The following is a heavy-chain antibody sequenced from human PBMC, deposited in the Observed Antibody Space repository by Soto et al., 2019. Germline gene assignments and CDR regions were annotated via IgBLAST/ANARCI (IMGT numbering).Heavy chain of an antibody. D-gene: IGHD5-18*01. CDR2: IWYDGSNK. Sequence: QVQLVESGGGVVQPGRSLRLSCAASGFTFSSYGMHWVRQAPGKGLEWVAVIWYDGSNKYYADSVKGRFTISRDNSKNTLYLQMNSLRAEDTAVYYCARDRWLWSSDAFDIWGQGTMVTVSS. V-gene: IGHV3-33*01. CDR1: GFTFSSYG. CDR3: ARDRWLWSSDAFDI. J-gene: IGHJ3*02.